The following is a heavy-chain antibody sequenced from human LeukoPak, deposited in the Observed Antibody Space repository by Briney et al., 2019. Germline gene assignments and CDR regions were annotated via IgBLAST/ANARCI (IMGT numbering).Heavy chain of an antibody. Sequence: GGSLRLSCAASGFTFRTSWMTWVRQAPGKGLEWVANLKPDGSEKNYVDSVQGRFTISRDNAENSLSLQMNSLRAEDPALYYCARDLRSALIAWGQGILVTVSS. V-gene: IGHV3-7*01. CDR3: ARDLRSALIA. J-gene: IGHJ5*02. CDR2: LKPDGSEK. CDR1: GFTFRTSW. D-gene: IGHD2/OR15-2a*01.